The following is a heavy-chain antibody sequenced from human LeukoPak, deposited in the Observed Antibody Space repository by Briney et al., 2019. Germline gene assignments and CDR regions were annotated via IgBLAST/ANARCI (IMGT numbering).Heavy chain of an antibody. J-gene: IGHJ4*02. CDR3: ARAPRGILRARNYFDY. D-gene: IGHD1-26*01. V-gene: IGHV3-48*03. CDR2: ISGSGSTI. Sequence: GGSLRLSCAASGFTFSSYEMNWVRQAPGKGLEWLSYISGSGSTIYYADSVKGRLTVSRDNAKNSLYLQMNSLRAEDTAVYYCARAPRGILRARNYFDYWGQGTLVTVSS. CDR1: GFTFSSYE.